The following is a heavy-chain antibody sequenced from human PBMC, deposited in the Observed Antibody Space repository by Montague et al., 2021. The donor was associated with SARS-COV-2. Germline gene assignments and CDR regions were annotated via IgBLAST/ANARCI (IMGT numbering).Heavy chain of an antibody. CDR2: IYYSGST. J-gene: IGHJ5*02. CDR1: GGPISSGDYY. D-gene: IGHD4-11*01. CDR3: ARVNTVRVYWFDP. Sequence: TLSLTCTVSGGPISSGDYYWSWIRQHPGKSLEWIGYIYYSGSTYYNPSLKSRVTISVDTSKNQFSLKLSSVTAADTAVYYCARVNTVRVYWFDPWGQGTLVTVSS. V-gene: IGHV4-31*03.